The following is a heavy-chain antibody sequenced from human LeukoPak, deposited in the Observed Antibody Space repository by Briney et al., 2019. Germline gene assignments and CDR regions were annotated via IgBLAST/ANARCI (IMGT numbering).Heavy chain of an antibody. Sequence: HPGGSLRLSCAASGFTFDDYAMHWVRQGPGKGLEWVSGISWNSGSIGYADSVKGRFTISRDNAKNSLYLQMNSLRAEDTAVYYCAELGITMIGGVWGKGTTVTISS. CDR2: ISWNSGSI. D-gene: IGHD3-10*02. V-gene: IGHV3-9*01. CDR1: GFTFDDYA. CDR3: AELGITMIGGV. J-gene: IGHJ6*04.